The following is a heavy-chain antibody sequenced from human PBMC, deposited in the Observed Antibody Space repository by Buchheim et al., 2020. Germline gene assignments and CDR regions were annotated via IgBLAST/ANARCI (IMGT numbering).Heavy chain of an antibody. D-gene: IGHD6-19*01. V-gene: IGHV3-30*04. CDR3: ARDKGIAVAGTMGSS. CDR2: ISYDGSNK. J-gene: IGHJ6*02. Sequence: QVQLVESGGGVVQPGRSLRLSCAASGFTFSSYAMHWVRQAPGKGLEWVAVISYDGSNKYYADSVKGRFTISRDNSKKQLYLQMNSLRAEDTAVYYCARDKGIAVAGTMGSSWGQGTT. CDR1: GFTFSSYA.